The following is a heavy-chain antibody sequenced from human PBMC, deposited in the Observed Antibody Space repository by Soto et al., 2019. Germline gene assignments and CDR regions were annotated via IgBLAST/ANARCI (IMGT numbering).Heavy chain of an antibody. CDR3: ARDLHDYSSPRIDYYYYYGMDV. V-gene: IGHV3-30-3*01. Sequence: GGSLRLSCAASGFTFSSYAMHWVRQAPGKGLEWVAVISYDGSNKYYADSVKGRFTISRDNSKNTLYLQMNSLRAEDTAVYYCARDLHDYSSPRIDYYYYYGMDVWGQGTTVTVSS. CDR1: GFTFSSYA. CDR2: ISYDGSNK. J-gene: IGHJ6*02. D-gene: IGHD4-4*01.